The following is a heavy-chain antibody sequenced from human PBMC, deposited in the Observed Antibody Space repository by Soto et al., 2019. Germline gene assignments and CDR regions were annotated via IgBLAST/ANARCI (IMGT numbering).Heavy chain of an antibody. D-gene: IGHD6-19*01. CDR3: AREGSGWHRYFDY. V-gene: IGHV4-4*07. Sequence: PSETLSLTCIVSGGSISSYYWNWIRQPAGEGLEWIGRIFTSGSTNYNPSLKSRVTMSVDTSKNQFSLKLSSVTAADTAVYYCAREGSGWHRYFDYWGQGSLVTVSS. CDR2: IFTSGST. J-gene: IGHJ4*02. CDR1: GGSISSYY.